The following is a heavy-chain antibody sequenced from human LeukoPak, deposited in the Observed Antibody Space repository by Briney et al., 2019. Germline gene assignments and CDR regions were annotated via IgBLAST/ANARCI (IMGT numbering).Heavy chain of an antibody. CDR1: GGSISSYY. J-gene: IGHJ5*02. V-gene: IGHV4-59*12. CDR2: IYYSGST. CDR3: AREKRPTDNSRIAVARSWFDP. D-gene: IGHD6-19*01. Sequence: SETLSLTCTVSGGSISSYYWSWIRQPPGKGLEWIGYIYYSGSTNYNPSLKSRVTISVDTSKNQFSLKLSSVTAADTAVYYYAREKRPTDNSRIAVARSWFDPWGQGTLVTVSS.